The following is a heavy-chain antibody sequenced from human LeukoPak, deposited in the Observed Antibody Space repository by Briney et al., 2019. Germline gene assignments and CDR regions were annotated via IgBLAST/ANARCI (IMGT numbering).Heavy chain of an antibody. CDR1: GCTFSSYA. CDR3: ARVLAATGWFDP. D-gene: IGHD2-15*01. CDR2: IIPIFGTA. V-gene: IGHV1-69*01. Sequence: ASVKVSCKACGCTFSSYAIRWVRQAPGQGLEWMGGIIPIFGTANYAQKFQGRVTITADESTSTAYMELSSLRSEDTAVYYCARVLAATGWFDPWGQGTLVTVSS. J-gene: IGHJ5*02.